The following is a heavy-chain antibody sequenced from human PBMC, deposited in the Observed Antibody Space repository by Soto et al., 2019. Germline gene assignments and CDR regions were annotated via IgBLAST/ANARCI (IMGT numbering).Heavy chain of an antibody. CDR3: ARGGYCVNDVCSTQFDY. D-gene: IGHD2-8*01. V-gene: IGHV4-34*01. J-gene: IGHJ4*02. CDR1: NDSISEYY. CDR2: INQSGRT. Sequence: PSETLSLTCAVFNDSISEYYWSWIRQSPGKGLEWIGEINQSGRTNYNPSPRSRLTLSIDTSKNQFSLKLRSVNAADTAVYFCARGGYCVNDVCSTQFDYWGQGALVTVSS.